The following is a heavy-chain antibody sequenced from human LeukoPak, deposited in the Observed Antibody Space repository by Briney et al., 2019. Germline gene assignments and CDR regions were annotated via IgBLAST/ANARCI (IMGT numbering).Heavy chain of an antibody. Sequence: GGSLRLSCAASGFTFSSYGMSWVRQAPGKGLEWVSAISGSGGSTYYADSVKGRFTISRDNSKNTLYLQMNSLRAEDTAVYYCARDSERYYDILTGYYPSDYWGQGTLVTVSS. CDR2: ISGSGGST. J-gene: IGHJ4*02. CDR3: ARDSERYYDILTGYYPSDY. V-gene: IGHV3-23*01. D-gene: IGHD3-9*01. CDR1: GFTFSSYG.